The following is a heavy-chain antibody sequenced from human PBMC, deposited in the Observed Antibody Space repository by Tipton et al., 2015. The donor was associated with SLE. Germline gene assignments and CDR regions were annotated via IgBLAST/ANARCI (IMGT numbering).Heavy chain of an antibody. CDR2: ISGSGGST. Sequence: SLRLSCAASGFTFSSYAMSWVRQAPGKGLEWVSAISGSGGSTYYADSVKGRFTISRDNSKNTLYLQMNSLRAEDTAVYYCARDDYYDSSGYPYWYFDLWGRGTLVTVSS. CDR3: ARDDYYDSSGYPYWYFDL. D-gene: IGHD3-22*01. V-gene: IGHV3-23*01. CDR1: GFTFSSYA. J-gene: IGHJ2*01.